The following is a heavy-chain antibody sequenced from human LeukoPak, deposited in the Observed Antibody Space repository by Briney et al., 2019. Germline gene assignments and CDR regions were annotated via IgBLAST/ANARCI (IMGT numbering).Heavy chain of an antibody. CDR3: ARSAETKGYWYFDL. V-gene: IGHV6-1*01. J-gene: IGHJ2*01. Sequence: SQTLSLTCAISGDSVSSNSATWNWIRQSPSRGLEWLGRTYYKSKYYNDYAVSVKSRIIINPDTSENQFSLQLNSVTPEDTAVYYCARSAETKGYWYFDLWGRGTLVTVSS. CDR1: GDSVSSNSAT. D-gene: IGHD1-14*01. CDR2: TYYKSKYYN.